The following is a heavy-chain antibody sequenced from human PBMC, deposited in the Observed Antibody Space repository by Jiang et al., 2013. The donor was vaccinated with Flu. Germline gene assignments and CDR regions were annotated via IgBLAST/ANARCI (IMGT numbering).Heavy chain of an antibody. Sequence: GPGLVKPSGTLSLTCTVSGGSMIGYSWTWVRQPAGKGLEWIGLIYTRGTANYSPSLNGRVTMSVDTSKNQFSLNLTSVTAADTAVYYCARLVIAAPPVIWFGPWGQGTPVTVSS. D-gene: IGHD2-15*01. CDR1: GGSMIGYS. CDR3: ARLVIAAPPVIWFGP. CDR2: IYTRGTA. V-gene: IGHV4-4*07. J-gene: IGHJ5*02.